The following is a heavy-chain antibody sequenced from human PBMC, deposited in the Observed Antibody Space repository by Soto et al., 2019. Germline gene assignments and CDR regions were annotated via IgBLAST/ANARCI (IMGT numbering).Heavy chain of an antibody. V-gene: IGHV3-23*01. Sequence: PGGSLRLSCAASGFTFSSYAMSWVRQAPGKGLEWVTAISGSGGSTYYADSVKGRFTISRDNSKNTLYLQMNSLRAEDTAVYYCASRSPGPLKGQRAPSSQLWGQGTLVTVSS. CDR2: ISGSGGST. CDR3: ASRSPGPLKGQRAPSSQL. D-gene: IGHD6-25*01. CDR1: GFTFSSYA. J-gene: IGHJ4*02.